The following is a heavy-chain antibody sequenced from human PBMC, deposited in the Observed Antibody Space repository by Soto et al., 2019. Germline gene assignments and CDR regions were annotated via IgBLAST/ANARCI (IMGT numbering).Heavy chain of an antibody. CDR3: AREVIEGRDYYYYGMDV. CDR1: GGSISSGGYY. D-gene: IGHD3-10*01. J-gene: IGHJ6*02. CDR2: IYYSGST. Sequence: QVQLQESGPGLVKPSQTLSLTCTVSGGSISSGGYYWSWIRQHPGKGLEWIGYIYYSGSTYYNPSLKSRVTISVHTSKNQFSLKLSSVTAADTAVYYCAREVIEGRDYYYYGMDVWGQGTTVTVSS. V-gene: IGHV4-31*03.